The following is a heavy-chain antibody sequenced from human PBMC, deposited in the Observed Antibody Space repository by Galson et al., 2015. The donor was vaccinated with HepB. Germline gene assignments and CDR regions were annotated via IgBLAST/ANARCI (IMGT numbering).Heavy chain of an antibody. D-gene: IGHD6-19*01. CDR1: GFAFGNYG. Sequence: SLRLSCAASGFAFGNYGMHWVRQAPGKGLEWMALIWKDGSNKHYADSLKGRFRISRDNTKNTLFLEADSLRVEDTAVYYCAREDATITVAALEYWGQGVLVTVSS. J-gene: IGHJ4*02. CDR2: IWKDGSNK. CDR3: AREDATITVAALEY. V-gene: IGHV3-33*01.